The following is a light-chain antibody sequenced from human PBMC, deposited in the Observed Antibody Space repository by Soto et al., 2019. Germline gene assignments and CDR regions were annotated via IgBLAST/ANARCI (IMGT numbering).Light chain of an antibody. CDR2: GTS. J-gene: IGKJ1*01. Sequence: EIVLTQSPGTLSVSPGERATLSCRASQTISSSYLAWYRQKPGQAPSLLIYGTSSRATGIPDRFSGSGSGTDFTLTISRLEPEDSAIYYCQQYGSWTFGQGTKVAIK. CDR3: QQYGSWT. V-gene: IGKV3-20*01. CDR1: QTISSSY.